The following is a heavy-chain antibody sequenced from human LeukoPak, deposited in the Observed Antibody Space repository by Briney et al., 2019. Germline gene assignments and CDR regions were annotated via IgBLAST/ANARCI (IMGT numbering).Heavy chain of an antibody. D-gene: IGHD3-16*01. J-gene: IGHJ3*01. CDR2: IIQDGSER. CDR3: AREGASTISHAFDV. V-gene: IGHV3-7*01. Sequence: GGSLRLSCAASGFPFCTFWMTWVRQAPGKGLEWVANIIQDGSERYYVGSVKGRFTISRDNAKNSLFLQMNSLRAEDTAVYYRAREGASTISHAFDVWGQGTMVTVSS. CDR1: GFPFCTFW.